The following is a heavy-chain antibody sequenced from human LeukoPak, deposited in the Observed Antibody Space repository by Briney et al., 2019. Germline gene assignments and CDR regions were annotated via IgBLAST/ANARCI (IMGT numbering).Heavy chain of an antibody. J-gene: IGHJ6*02. D-gene: IGHD3-16*01. CDR2: INPKSGGT. Sequence: ASVKVSCKASGYTFTGYYMNWVRQAPGQGLEWMGWINPKSGGTDYAQKFQGRVTMTRDTSISTAYMELSRLRSDDTAVYYCARDLDGMDVWGQGTTVTVSS. CDR1: GYTFTGYY. CDR3: ARDLDGMDV. V-gene: IGHV1-2*02.